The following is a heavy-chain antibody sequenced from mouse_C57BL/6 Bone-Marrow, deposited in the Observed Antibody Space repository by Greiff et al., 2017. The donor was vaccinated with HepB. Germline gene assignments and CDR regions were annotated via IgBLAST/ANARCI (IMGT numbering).Heavy chain of an antibody. Sequence: VQLQQPGTELVKPGASVKLSCKASGYTFTSYWMHWVKQRPGQGLEWIGNINPSNGGTNYNEKFKSKATLTVDKSSSTAYMQLNSLTSEDSAVYYCARGGDSSGYPAWFAYWGQGTLVTVSA. CDR2: INPSNGGT. V-gene: IGHV1-53*01. J-gene: IGHJ3*01. CDR1: GYTFTSYW. CDR3: ARGGDSSGYPAWFAY. D-gene: IGHD3-2*02.